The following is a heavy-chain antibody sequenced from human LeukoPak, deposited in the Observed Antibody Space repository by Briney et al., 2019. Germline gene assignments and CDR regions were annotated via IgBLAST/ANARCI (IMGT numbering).Heavy chain of an antibody. CDR1: GGSISSSTYY. D-gene: IGHD6-19*01. V-gene: IGHV4-39*07. CDR2: VSYSGST. CDR3: ARGPYSSGWYDLVALDP. Sequence: PSETLSLTCTVSGGSISSSTYYWGWIRRPPGKGLEWIGSVSYSGSTYYSPSLKSRVTVSVDTSRNQFSLKLSSVTAADTAVYYCARGPYSSGWYDLVALDPWGQGTLVTVSS. J-gene: IGHJ5*02.